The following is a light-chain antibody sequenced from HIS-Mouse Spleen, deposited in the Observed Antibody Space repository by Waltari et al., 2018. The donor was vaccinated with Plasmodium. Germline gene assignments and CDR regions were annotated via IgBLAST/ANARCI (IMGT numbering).Light chain of an antibody. CDR3: QQSYSTWT. V-gene: IGKV1-39*01. Sequence: DIQMTQSPSSLSGSVGDRVTITCRASQSISNYLKWYQQKPGKAPKFLIYAASTLQSGVPSRFSGSGSGTDFTLTISSLQPEDFATYYCQQSYSTWTFGQGTKVEIK. CDR2: AAS. CDR1: QSISNY. J-gene: IGKJ1*01.